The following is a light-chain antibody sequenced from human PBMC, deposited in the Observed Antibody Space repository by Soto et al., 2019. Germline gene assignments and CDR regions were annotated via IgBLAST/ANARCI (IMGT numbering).Light chain of an antibody. J-gene: IGKJ1*01. V-gene: IGKV1-39*01. CDR3: QQSYSTTWT. Sequence: DIQMTQSPSSLSASVGDRVTITCRASQGISTYLNWYQQKPGKAPKLLIYAASSLQSGVLSRFSGSGSESDFTITNSSLQREDFATYSCQQSYSTTWTFGRGTKVEIK. CDR1: QGISTY. CDR2: AAS.